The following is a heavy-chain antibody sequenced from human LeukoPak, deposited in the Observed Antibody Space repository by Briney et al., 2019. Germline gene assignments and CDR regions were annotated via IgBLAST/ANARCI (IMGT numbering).Heavy chain of an antibody. J-gene: IGHJ5*02. CDR2: ISSSSSYI. D-gene: IGHD2-2*01. Sequence: GGSLRLSCAASGFTFSSYSMNWVRQAPGKGLGWVSSISSSSSYIYYADSVKGRFTISRDNAKNSLYLQMNSLRAEDTAVYYCARDRGIPAARGVWFDPWGQGTLVTVSS. CDR1: GFTFSSYS. CDR3: ARDRGIPAARGVWFDP. V-gene: IGHV3-21*01.